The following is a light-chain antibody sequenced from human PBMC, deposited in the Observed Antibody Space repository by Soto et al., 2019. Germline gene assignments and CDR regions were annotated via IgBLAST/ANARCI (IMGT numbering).Light chain of an antibody. V-gene: IGLV2-14*01. CDR1: SSDVGAYNY. CDR3: SSYTSSNTLV. J-gene: IGLJ2*01. Sequence: QSALTQPASVSGSPGQSITISCTGTSSDVGAYNYVSWYQQHPGKAPKLMIFEVSDRPSGVSNRFSGSKSGTTASLTISGLQAEDEADYYCSSYTSSNTLVFGGGTKLTV. CDR2: EVS.